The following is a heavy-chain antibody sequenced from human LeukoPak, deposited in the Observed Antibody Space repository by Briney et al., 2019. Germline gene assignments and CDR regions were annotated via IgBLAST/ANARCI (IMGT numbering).Heavy chain of an antibody. D-gene: IGHD5-24*01. CDR1: GGSISSYY. CDR3: ARGDGYNSLLFDY. J-gene: IGHJ4*02. Sequence: PSETLSLTCTVSGGSISSYYWSWIRQPPGKGLEWIGYIYYSGSANYNPSLKSRVTISVDTSKNQFSLKLSSVTPADTAVYYCARGDGYNSLLFDYWGQGTLVTVSS. CDR2: IYYSGSA. V-gene: IGHV4-59*01.